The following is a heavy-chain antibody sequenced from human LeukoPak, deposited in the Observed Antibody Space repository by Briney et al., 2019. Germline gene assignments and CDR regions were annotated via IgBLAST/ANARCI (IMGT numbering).Heavy chain of an antibody. CDR3: ARDYWGDFDY. Sequence: GGSLRLSCAASGITFNSYTMNWVRQAPGKGLEWVSSISSSSSYIYYAASVKGRFTISRDNAKNSLFLQMDSLGAEDTAVYYCARDYWGDFDYWGQGALVTVSS. CDR1: GITFNSYT. J-gene: IGHJ4*02. D-gene: IGHD3-16*01. CDR2: ISSSSSYI. V-gene: IGHV3-21*01.